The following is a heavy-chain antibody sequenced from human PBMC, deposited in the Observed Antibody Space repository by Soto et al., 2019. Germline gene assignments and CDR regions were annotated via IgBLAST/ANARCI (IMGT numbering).Heavy chain of an antibody. V-gene: IGHV4-4*02. J-gene: IGHJ5*02. D-gene: IGHD3-3*01. CDR3: AGGPYYDFWSGYDSFDP. Sequence: SETLSLTCAVSGGSISSSNWWSWVRQPPGKGLEWIGEIYHGGITNYNPSLKSRVTISVDKSKNQFSLPLNSVTAADTAVYYCAGGPYYDFWSGYDSFDPWGQGTLVTVSS. CDR2: IYHGGIT. CDR1: GGSISSSNW.